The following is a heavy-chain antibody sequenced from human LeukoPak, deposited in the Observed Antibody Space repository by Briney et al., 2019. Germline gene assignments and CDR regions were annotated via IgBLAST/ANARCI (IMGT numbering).Heavy chain of an antibody. D-gene: IGHD3-3*01. CDR2: ISAYNGNT. V-gene: IGHV1-18*04. CDR1: GYTFTGYY. J-gene: IGHJ6*02. Sequence: ASVKVSCKASGYTFTGYYMHWVRQAPGQGLEWMGWISAYNGNTNYAQKLQGRVTMTTDTSTSTAYMELRSLRSDDTAVYYCAREGLTIFGVVIDYYYYGMDVWGQGTTVTVSS. CDR3: AREGLTIFGVVIDYYYYGMDV.